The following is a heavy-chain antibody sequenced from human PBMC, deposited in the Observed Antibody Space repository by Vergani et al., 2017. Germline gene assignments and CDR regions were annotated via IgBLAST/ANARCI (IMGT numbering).Heavy chain of an antibody. J-gene: IGHJ4*02. CDR1: GFTFSSYS. CDR3: AKGGSLYYDRD. CDR2: ISSSSSYI. V-gene: IGHV3-21*04. Sequence: EVQLVESGGGLVKPGGSLRLSCAASGFTFSSYSMNWVRQAPGKGLEWVSSISSSSSYIYYADSVKGRFTISRDNAKNSLYLQMNSLRAEDSAVYYCAKGGSLYYDRDWGQGTLVTVSS. D-gene: IGHD3-22*01.